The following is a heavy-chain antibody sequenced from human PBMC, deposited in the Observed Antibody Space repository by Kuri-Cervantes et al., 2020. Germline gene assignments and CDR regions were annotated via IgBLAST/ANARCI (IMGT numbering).Heavy chain of an antibody. CDR3: ARQYDGQVPAAIFHYYYYYMDV. CDR1: GGSISSGGYY. J-gene: IGHJ6*03. D-gene: IGHD2-2*01. V-gene: IGHV4-31*03. Sequence: LRLSCTVSGGSISSGGYYWSWIRQHPGKGLEWIGYIYYSGSTYYNPSLKSRVTISVDTSKNQFSLKLSSVTAADTAVYYCARQYDGQVPAAIFHYYYYYMDVWGKGTTVTVSS. CDR2: IYYSGST.